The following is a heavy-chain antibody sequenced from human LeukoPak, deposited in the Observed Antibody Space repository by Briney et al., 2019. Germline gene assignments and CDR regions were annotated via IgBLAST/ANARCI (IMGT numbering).Heavy chain of an antibody. J-gene: IGHJ4*02. V-gene: IGHV3-21*04. D-gene: IGHD1-26*01. CDR3: AKSGGAGRGLDY. CDR1: GFTFSSYA. CDR2: IDSSSSYI. Sequence: PGGSLRLSCAASGFTFSSYAMNWVRQAPGKGLEWVSSIDSSSSYIYYADSVKGRFTTSRDNSKNTLFLQMNSLRAEDTAVYYCAKSGGAGRGLDYWGQGTLVTVSS.